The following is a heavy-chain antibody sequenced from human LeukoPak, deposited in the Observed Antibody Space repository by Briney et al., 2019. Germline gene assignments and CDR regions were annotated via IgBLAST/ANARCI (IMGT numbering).Heavy chain of an antibody. Sequence: GGSLRLSCAASGFTFSDYSMNWVRQTPRKGLEWVSCISGSGSYIYYADSVKGRFTTSRDNAKNSLYLQMNSLRAEDTAVYYCARDQTPYYWAQGTLVTVSS. V-gene: IGHV3-21*06. CDR2: ISGSGSYI. CDR3: ARDQTPYY. CDR1: GFTFSDYS. J-gene: IGHJ4*02.